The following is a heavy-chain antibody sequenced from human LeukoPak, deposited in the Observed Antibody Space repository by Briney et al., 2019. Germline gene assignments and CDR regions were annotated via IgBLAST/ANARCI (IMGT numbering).Heavy chain of an antibody. Sequence: ASAKVSCKVSGYTLTELSMHWVRQAPGKGLEWMGGFDPEDGETIYAQKFQGRVTMTEDTSTDTAYMELSSLRSEDTAVYYCATMRWLVRYFDYWGQGTLVTVSS. CDR3: ATMRWLVRYFDY. CDR2: FDPEDGET. V-gene: IGHV1-24*01. D-gene: IGHD6-19*01. CDR1: GYTLTELS. J-gene: IGHJ4*02.